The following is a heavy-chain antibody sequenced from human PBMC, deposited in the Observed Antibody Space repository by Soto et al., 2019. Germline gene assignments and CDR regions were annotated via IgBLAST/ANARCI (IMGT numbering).Heavy chain of an antibody. Sequence: QVQLQQWGAGLLKPSETLSLTCAVYGGSFSGYYWSWIRQPPGKGLEWIGEINHSGSTNYNPSLKSRVTISVDTSTNQFTLKLSSVTAADTAVYYCARGVKDIVVVPAAQYYFDYWGQGTLVTVSS. V-gene: IGHV4-34*01. CDR2: INHSGST. J-gene: IGHJ4*02. CDR3: ARGVKDIVVVPAAQYYFDY. CDR1: GGSFSGYY. D-gene: IGHD2-2*01.